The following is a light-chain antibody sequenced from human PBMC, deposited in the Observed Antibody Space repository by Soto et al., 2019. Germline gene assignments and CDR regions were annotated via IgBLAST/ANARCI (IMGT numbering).Light chain of an antibody. Sequence: EIGLTQSPATLSLSPGDRATLSCRASQSVSRYLAWYQQKPGQAPRLLIHDTSTRATGVPDTFSGSGSGTEFTLTISSLEPEDSAMYYCQQLFSWPPTFGGGTHVEIK. CDR3: QQLFSWPPT. V-gene: IGKV3-11*01. J-gene: IGKJ4*01. CDR1: QSVSRY. CDR2: DTS.